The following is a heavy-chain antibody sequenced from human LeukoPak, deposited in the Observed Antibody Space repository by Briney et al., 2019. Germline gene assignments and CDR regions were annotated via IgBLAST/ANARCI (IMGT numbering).Heavy chain of an antibody. CDR2: ISGSGGST. CDR1: GFTFSSYA. CDR3: AKDPFLSAEWELPRGAFDY. J-gene: IGHJ4*02. Sequence: QPGGSLRLSCAASGFTFSSYAMSWVRQAPGKGLEWVSAISGSGGSTYYADSVKGRFTISRDNSKNTLYLQMNSLRAEDTAVYYCAKDPFLSAEWELPRGAFDYWGQGTLVTVSS. V-gene: IGHV3-23*01. D-gene: IGHD1-26*01.